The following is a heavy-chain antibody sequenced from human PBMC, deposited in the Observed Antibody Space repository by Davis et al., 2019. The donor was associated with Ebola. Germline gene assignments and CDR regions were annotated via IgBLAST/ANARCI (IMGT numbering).Heavy chain of an antibody. CDR3: ARPKYSTSSDDAFDI. CDR2: IFPGDSDT. J-gene: IGHJ3*02. D-gene: IGHD6-6*01. Sequence: GESLKISCETSGFTFTTHWIAWVRQMPGKGLEWMGMIFPGDSDTRYSPPLRGQVTISADKSNNAAYLQWISLKASDTAMYYCARPKYSTSSDDAFDIWGQGTMVTVSS. V-gene: IGHV5-51*01. CDR1: GFTFTTHW.